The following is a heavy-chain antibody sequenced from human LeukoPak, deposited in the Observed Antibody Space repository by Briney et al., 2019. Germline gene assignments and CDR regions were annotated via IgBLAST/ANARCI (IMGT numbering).Heavy chain of an antibody. CDR1: GESFTSYY. CDR3: AGSSVIGLDY. V-gene: IGHV4-34*01. J-gene: IGHJ4*02. D-gene: IGHD4-11*01. CDR2: INHSGST. Sequence: SETLSLTCAVYGESFTSYYWSWIRQPPGKGLEWIGEINHSGSTNYNPSLKSRVTISVDTSKNQFSLRLSSVTAADTAVYYCAGSSVIGLDYWGQGTLVTVSP.